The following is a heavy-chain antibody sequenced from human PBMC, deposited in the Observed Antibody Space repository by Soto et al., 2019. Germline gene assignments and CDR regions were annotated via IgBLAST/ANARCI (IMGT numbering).Heavy chain of an antibody. V-gene: IGHV1-18*01. J-gene: IGHJ5*02. CDR1: GYTFTSYG. D-gene: IGHD6-19*01. CDR3: AREVSLSGKWLARYTNWFDP. CDR2: ISAYNGNT. Sequence: QVQLVQSGAEVKKPGASVKVSCKASGYTFTSYGISWVRQAPGQGLEWMGWISAYNGNTNYAQKLQGRVTMTTDTSTSTAYMELSSLRSDDTAVYYCAREVSLSGKWLARYTNWFDPWGQGTLVTVSS.